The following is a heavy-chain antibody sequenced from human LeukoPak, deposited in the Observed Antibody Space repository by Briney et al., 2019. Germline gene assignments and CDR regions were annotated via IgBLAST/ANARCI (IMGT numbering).Heavy chain of an antibody. CDR3: AKDHRDSGNYYYYYGLDV. J-gene: IGHJ6*02. V-gene: IGHV3-23*01. Sequence: PGGSLRLSCAASGFTFSSYAMTWVRQAPGKGLECVSAISGSGDDTYYADSVKGRFTISRDNSKNTLYLQMNSLRAEDTAVYYCAKDHRDSGNYYYYYGLDVWGQGTMVTVSS. D-gene: IGHD1-26*01. CDR2: ISGSGDDT. CDR1: GFTFSSYA.